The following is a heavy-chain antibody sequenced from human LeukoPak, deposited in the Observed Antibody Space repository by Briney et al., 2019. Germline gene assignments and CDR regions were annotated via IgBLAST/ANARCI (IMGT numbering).Heavy chain of an antibody. CDR2: IYYSGST. CDR3: ARLKDIGVLPGTPYFDY. D-gene: IGHD2-2*01. J-gene: IGHJ4*02. CDR1: GFTFSSYW. Sequence: GSLRLSCAASGFTFSSYWMTWVRQAPGKGLEWIGNIYYSGSTYYNPSLKSRVTISVDTSKNQFSLKLSSVTAADTAVYYCARLKDIGVLPGTPYFDYWGQGTLVTVSS. V-gene: IGHV4-39*01.